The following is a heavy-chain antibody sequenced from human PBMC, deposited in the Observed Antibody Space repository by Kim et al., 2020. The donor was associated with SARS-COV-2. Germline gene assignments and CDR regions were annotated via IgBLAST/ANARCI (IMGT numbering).Heavy chain of an antibody. Sequence: GGSLRLSCAASGFTFSSYWMSWVRQAPGKGLEWVANIKQDGSEKYYVDSVKGRFTISRDNAKNSLYLQMNSLRAEDTAVYYCARDQRLYDYVWGSYRYRGAPDYWGQGTLVTVSS. CDR1: GFTFSSYW. D-gene: IGHD3-16*02. CDR2: IKQDGSEK. J-gene: IGHJ4*02. CDR3: ARDQRLYDYVWGSYRYRGAPDY. V-gene: IGHV3-7*01.